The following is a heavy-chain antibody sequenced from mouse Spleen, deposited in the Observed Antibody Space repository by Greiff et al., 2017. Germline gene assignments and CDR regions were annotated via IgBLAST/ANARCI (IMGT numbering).Heavy chain of an antibody. CDR3: ARSGGNYVYYAMDY. J-gene: IGHJ4*01. V-gene: IGHV14-3*02. CDR2: IDPANGNT. D-gene: IGHD2-1*01. CDR1: GFNIKDTY. Sequence: VQLKESGAELVKPGASVKLSCTASGFNIKDTYMHWVKQRPEQGLEWIGRIDPANGNTKYDPKFQGKATITADTSSNTAYLQLSSLTSEDTAVYYCARSGGNYVYYAMDYWGQGTSVTVSS.